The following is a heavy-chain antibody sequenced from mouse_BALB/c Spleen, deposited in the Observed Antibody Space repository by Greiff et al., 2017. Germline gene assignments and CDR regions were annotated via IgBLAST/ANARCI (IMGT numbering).Heavy chain of an antibody. CDR3: ARGTTVVGYYFDY. D-gene: IGHD1-1*01. CDR1: GFSLTSYG. Sequence: VMLVESGPGLVEPSQSLSITCTVSGFSLTSYGVHWVRQPPGTGLEWLGVIWAGGSTNYNSALMSRLSISKDNSKSQVFLKMNSLQTDDTAMYYCARGTTVVGYYFDYWGQGTTLTVSA. J-gene: IGHJ2*01. CDR2: IWAGGST. V-gene: IGHV2-9*02.